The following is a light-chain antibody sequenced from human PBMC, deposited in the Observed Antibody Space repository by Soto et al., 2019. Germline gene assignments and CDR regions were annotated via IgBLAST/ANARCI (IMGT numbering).Light chain of an antibody. J-gene: IGLJ2*01. CDR2: DVR. Sequence: QSALTQPASVSGSPGQSITISCIGTSSDVGGYNYISWYQQHPGKAPKFIIYDVRNRPSGVSNRFSGSRSGNTASLTISGLQAEDEADYYCSSYTSSSTVIFGGGTKLTVL. CDR1: SSDVGGYNY. CDR3: SSYTSSSTVI. V-gene: IGLV2-14*01.